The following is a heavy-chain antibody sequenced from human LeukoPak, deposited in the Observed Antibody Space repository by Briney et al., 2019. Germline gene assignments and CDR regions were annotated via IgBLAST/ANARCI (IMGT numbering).Heavy chain of an antibody. V-gene: IGHV5-51*01. CDR2: IYPDDSDT. J-gene: IGHJ4*02. Sequence: GESLKISCKGSGYRFTTNWIGWVRQMPGKGLEWMGIIYPDDSDTRYSLSFQGQVTISADKSISTVFLQWSSLRASGSAMYYCARPQSGDYVDYWGQGTQVTVSS. CDR1: GYRFTTNW. D-gene: IGHD3-3*01. CDR3: ARPQSGDYVDY.